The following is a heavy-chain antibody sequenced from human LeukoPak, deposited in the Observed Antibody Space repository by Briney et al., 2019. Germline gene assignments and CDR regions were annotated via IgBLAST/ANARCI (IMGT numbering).Heavy chain of an antibody. D-gene: IGHD3-10*01. CDR1: GFTFSSYS. J-gene: IGHJ5*02. CDR2: ISSSSSYI. V-gene: IGHV3-21*01. CDR3: ARDRHGSGSYCSP. Sequence: GGSLRLSCAASGFTFSSYSMNWVRQAPGKGLEWVSSISSSSSYIYYADSVKGRFTISRDNAKNSLYLQMNSLRAEDTAVYYCARDRHGSGSYCSPWGQGTLVTVSS.